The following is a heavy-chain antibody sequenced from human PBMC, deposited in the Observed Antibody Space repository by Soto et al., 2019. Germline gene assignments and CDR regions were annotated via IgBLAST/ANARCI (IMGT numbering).Heavy chain of an antibody. CDR2: VSASGPSI. Sequence: EVQLLESGGNLVQPGGSLRLSCAASGFIFSNYAMSWFRQAPGKGLEWVSTVSASGPSIYYADSVKGRFTISRDNSRSTLYLQMNILRAADTAIYYCAKENVHCYSCGESWGQGTLVSVSS. J-gene: IGHJ5*02. V-gene: IGHV3-23*01. D-gene: IGHD2-21*02. CDR1: GFIFSNYA. CDR3: AKENVHCYSCGES.